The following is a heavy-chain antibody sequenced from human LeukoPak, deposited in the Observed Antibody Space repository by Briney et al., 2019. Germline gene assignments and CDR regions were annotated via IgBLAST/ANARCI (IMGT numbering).Heavy chain of an antibody. CDR2: MNPNSGNT. CDR1: GYTFTSCD. V-gene: IGHV1-8*01. D-gene: IGHD2-2*01. J-gene: IGHJ6*02. Sequence: ASVKVSCKASGYTFTSCDINWVRQATGLGLEWMGWMNPNSGNTGYAQKFQGRVTMTRNTSISTAYMELSSLRSEDTAVYYCARGKYCSSTSCSFYCYYGMDVWGQGTTVTVSS. CDR3: ARGKYCSSTSCSFYCYYGMDV.